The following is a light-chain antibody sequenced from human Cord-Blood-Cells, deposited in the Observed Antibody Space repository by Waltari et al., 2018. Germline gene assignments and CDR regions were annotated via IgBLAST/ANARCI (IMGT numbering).Light chain of an antibody. V-gene: IGKV1-39*01. J-gene: IGKJ1*01. CDR1: QSISSY. CDR2: AAS. Sequence: DIQMTQSPSSLSASVGDRVTITCRASQSISSYFNWYQQKPGKAPKLLIYAASSLQSWVPSMFSGNGSVTDFTLTISSLQPEDFATYYCQQSYSTPGTFGQGTKVEIK. CDR3: QQSYSTPGT.